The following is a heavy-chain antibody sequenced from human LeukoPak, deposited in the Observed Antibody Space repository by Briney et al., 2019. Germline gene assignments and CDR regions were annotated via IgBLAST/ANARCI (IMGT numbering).Heavy chain of an antibody. CDR3: ARLLLGIAAAGTDY. CDR2: ISGGGGST. CDR1: GFSFSNYA. D-gene: IGHD6-13*01. V-gene: IGHV3-23*01. J-gene: IGHJ4*02. Sequence: HSGGSLRLSCVVSGFSFSNYAMNWVRQAPGKGLEWVSSISGGGGSTYNADSVKGRFTISRDNSKNTLYLQMNSLRAEDTAVYYCARLLLGIAAAGTDYWGQGTLVTVSS.